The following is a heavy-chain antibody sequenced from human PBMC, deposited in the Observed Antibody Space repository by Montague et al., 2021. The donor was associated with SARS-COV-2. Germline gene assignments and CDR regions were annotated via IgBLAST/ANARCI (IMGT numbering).Heavy chain of an antibody. Sequence: PALVKPTQTLTLTCTFSGFSLSTSGVGVGWIRQPPGKALEWLALIYWDDDKRYSPSLKSRLTITKDTSKNQVVLTMTNVDPVGTATYFCVHRPGYNFGNPYFDYWGQGTLVTVSS. J-gene: IGHJ4*02. D-gene: IGHD5-18*01. CDR3: VHRPGYNFGNPYFDY. CDR1: GFSLSTSGVG. CDR2: IYWDDDK. V-gene: IGHV2-5*02.